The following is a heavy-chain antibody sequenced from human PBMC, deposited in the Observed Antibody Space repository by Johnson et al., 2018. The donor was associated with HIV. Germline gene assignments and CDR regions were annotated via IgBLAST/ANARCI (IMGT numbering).Heavy chain of an antibody. D-gene: IGHD1-20*01. CDR2: ISSSGFDT. J-gene: IGHJ3*02. Sequence: QVQLVESGGGLVKPGGSLRLSCAASGITFSDYYMSWIRQARGKGLEWVSYISSSGFDTFYADSVKGRFTISRDNAKKSLYLQMSRLKAEDTAVYYCARAPYNWNAGLFGAFDMWGRGTKVTVSS. CDR3: ARAPYNWNAGLFGAFDM. CDR1: GITFSDYY. V-gene: IGHV3-11*04.